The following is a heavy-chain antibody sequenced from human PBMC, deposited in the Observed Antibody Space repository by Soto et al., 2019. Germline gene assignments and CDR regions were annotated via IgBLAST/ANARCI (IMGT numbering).Heavy chain of an antibody. CDR2: ISSSSSTI. CDR3: ARHPERIAQIGWFDP. D-gene: IGHD6-13*01. J-gene: IGHJ5*02. Sequence: PVGSLRLSCAASGFTFSSYSMNWVRQAPWKGLEWVSYISSSSSTIYYADSVKGRFTISRDNAKNSLYLQMNSLRAEDTAVYYCARHPERIAQIGWFDPWGQGTLVTVSS. V-gene: IGHV3-48*01. CDR1: GFTFSSYS.